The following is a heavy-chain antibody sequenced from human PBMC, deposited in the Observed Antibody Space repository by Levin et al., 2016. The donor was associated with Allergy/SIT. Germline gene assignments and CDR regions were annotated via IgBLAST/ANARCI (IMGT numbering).Heavy chain of an antibody. V-gene: IGHV5-51*01. Sequence: VRQMPGKGLEWMGIIYPGDSDTRYSPSFQGQVTISADKSISTAYLQWSSLKASDTAMYYCARRSSPPQYYFDYWGQGTLVTVSS. D-gene: IGHD6-13*01. J-gene: IGHJ4*02. CDR3: ARRSSPPQYYFDY. CDR2: IYPGDSDT.